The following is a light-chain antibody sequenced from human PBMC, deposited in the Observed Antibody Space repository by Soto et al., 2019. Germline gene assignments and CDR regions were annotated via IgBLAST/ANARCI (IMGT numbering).Light chain of an antibody. V-gene: IGLV2-18*01. CDR3: SLYTSENAYV. Sequence: SVRTQPPSVSGSPGQSVTISCTGISTDFVSYNRVSWYQQPPGTAPKLMIYEVSKRPSGVPDRFSGSKSGNTASLTISGLQAVDEADYYCSLYTSENAYVFGTGTKVTVL. J-gene: IGLJ1*01. CDR2: EVS. CDR1: STDFVSYNR.